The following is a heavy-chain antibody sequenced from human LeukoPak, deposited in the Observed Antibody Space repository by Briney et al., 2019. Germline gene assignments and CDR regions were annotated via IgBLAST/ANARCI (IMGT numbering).Heavy chain of an antibody. J-gene: IGHJ4*02. V-gene: IGHV1-8*02. Sequence: ASVKVSCKASGYTFTSYDINWVRHAPGQGHEWMGWMNPNSGNTGYAQKFQGRVTMTRNTSISTAYMELSRLRSEDTAVYYCARGLGYCSGGSCYSGHWGQGTLVTVSS. CDR3: ARGLGYCSGGSCYSGH. CDR2: MNPNSGNT. D-gene: IGHD2-15*01. CDR1: GYTFTSYD.